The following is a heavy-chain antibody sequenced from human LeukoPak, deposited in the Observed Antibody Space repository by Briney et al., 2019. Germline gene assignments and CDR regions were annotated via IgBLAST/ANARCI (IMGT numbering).Heavy chain of an antibody. CDR2: INPNSGGT. D-gene: IGHD3-10*01. J-gene: IGHJ4*02. Sequence: ASVKVSCKASGYTFTGYYMHWVRQAPGQGLEWMGWINPNSGGTNYAQKFQGRVTMTRDTPISTAYMELSRLRSDDTAVYYCARESRYYGSGSPDYWGQGTLITVSS. CDR1: GYTFTGYY. V-gene: IGHV1-2*02. CDR3: ARESRYYGSGSPDY.